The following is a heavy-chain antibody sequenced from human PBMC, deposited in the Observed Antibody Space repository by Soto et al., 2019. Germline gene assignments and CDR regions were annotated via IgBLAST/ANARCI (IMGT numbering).Heavy chain of an antibody. CDR3: AKDRKENNYYYYYMDV. CDR1: GFPFISYA. J-gene: IGHJ6*03. Sequence: EVQLLESGGGLVQLGGPLSLSCAASGFPFISYAMSWVRQPPGKGREWASAISGSGGSTYYADSVKGRFTISRDNSKNTLYLQMNSLRAEDTAVYYCAKDRKENNYYYYYMDVWGKGTTVTVSS. V-gene: IGHV3-23*01. CDR2: ISGSGGST.